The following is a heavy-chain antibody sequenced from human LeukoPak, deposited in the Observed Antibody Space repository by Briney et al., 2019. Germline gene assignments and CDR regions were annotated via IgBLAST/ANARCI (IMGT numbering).Heavy chain of an antibody. J-gene: IGHJ3*02. CDR2: ISYDGSNK. V-gene: IGHV3-30*04. CDR3: ARGHKTLWAFDI. Sequence: GALRLSCAASGFIFNNYALHWVRQAPGKGLEWVAVISYDGSNKDYADSVKGRFTISRDNSKNTLYLQMNSLRAEDTAVYYCARGHKTLWAFDIWGQGTMVTVSS. CDR1: GFIFNNYA. D-gene: IGHD3-16*01.